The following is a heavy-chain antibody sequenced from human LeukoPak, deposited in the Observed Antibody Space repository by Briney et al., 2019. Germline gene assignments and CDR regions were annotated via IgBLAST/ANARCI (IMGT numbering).Heavy chain of an antibody. J-gene: IGHJ4*02. CDR1: GYTLTELS. CDR2: FDPEDGET. D-gene: IGHD3-10*01. V-gene: IGHV1-24*01. Sequence: ASVKVSCKVSGYTLTELSMHWVRQAPGKGLEWMGGFDPEDGETIYAQKFQGRVTMTEDTSTDTAYMELSSLRAEDTAVYYCARGSRNYYGSGSYLNPDYWGQGTLVTVSS. CDR3: ARGSRNYYGSGSYLNPDY.